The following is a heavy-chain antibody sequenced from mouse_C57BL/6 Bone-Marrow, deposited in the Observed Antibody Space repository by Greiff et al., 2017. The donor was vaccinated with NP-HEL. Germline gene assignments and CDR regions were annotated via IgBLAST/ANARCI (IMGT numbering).Heavy chain of an antibody. V-gene: IGHV1-81*01. D-gene: IGHD1-1*01. CDR2: IYPRSGNT. CDR3: ARDYGSSIFDY. Sequence: VQLQQSGAELARPGASVKLSCKASGYIFTSYGISWVKQRTGQGLEWIGEIYPRSGNTYYNEKFKGKATLTADKSSSTAYMELRSLTSEDSAVYFCARDYGSSIFDYWGQGTTLTVSS. J-gene: IGHJ2*01. CDR1: GYIFTSYG.